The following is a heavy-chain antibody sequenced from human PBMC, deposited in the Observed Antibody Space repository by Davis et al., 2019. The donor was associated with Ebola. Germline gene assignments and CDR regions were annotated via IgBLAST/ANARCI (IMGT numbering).Heavy chain of an antibody. CDR1: GGSFSGYY. CDR2: INHSGST. V-gene: IGHV4-34*01. CDR3: ARAGDIVATRIDY. Sequence: GSLRLSCAVYGGSFSGYYWSWIRQPPGKGLEWIGEINHSGSTNYNPSLKSRVTISVDTSKNQFSLKLSSVTAADTAVYYCARAGDIVATRIDYWGQGTLVTVSS. D-gene: IGHD5-12*01. J-gene: IGHJ4*02.